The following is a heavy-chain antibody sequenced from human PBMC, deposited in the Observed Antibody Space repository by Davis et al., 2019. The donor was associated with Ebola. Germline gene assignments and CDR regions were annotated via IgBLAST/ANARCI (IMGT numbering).Heavy chain of an antibody. D-gene: IGHD5-24*01. CDR3: ARGAGYNDRGDGFNV. V-gene: IGHV5-51*01. Sequence: GESLKISCKGSGNSFTNYWIGWVRQMPGKGLEWMGMIYPGDSDTRYSPSFQGQVTISADKSINTAYMQWSSLKASDTAMYYCARGAGYNDRGDGFNVWGHGTMVTVSS. CDR1: GNSFTNYW. J-gene: IGHJ3*01. CDR2: IYPGDSDT.